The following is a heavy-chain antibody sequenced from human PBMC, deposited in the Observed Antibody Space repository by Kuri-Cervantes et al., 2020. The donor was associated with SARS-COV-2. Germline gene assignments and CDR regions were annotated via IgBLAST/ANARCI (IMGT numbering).Heavy chain of an antibody. CDR2: ISSSSSYI. CDR1: GFTFGDYA. CDR3: ARDYYGDYDYYYGMDV. D-gene: IGHD4-17*01. J-gene: IGHJ6*02. Sequence: GGSLRLSCTASGFTFGDYAMSWFRQAPGKGLEWVSSISSSSSYIYYADSVKGRFTISRDNAKNSLYLQMNSLRAEDTAVYYCARDYYGDYDYYYGMDVWGQGTTVTVSS. V-gene: IGHV3-21*01.